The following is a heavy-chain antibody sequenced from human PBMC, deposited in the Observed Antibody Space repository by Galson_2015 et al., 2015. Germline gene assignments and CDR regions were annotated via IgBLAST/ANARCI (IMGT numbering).Heavy chain of an antibody. J-gene: IGHJ5*02. CDR1: GDTFSSYV. D-gene: IGHD2-21*01. CDR2: IIPMFGTA. Sequence: SVKVSCKASGDTFSSYVISWVRQAPGQGLEWMGGIIPMFGTANYAQKFQGRVTITADKSTSTAYMELRSLRSEDTAVYYCARDRWAGIPDPWGQGSLGTVSS. V-gene: IGHV1-69*06. CDR3: ARDRWAGIPDP.